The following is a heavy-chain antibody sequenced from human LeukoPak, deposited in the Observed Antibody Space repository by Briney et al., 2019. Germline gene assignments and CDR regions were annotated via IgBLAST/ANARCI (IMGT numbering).Heavy chain of an antibody. CDR1: GFTFSSYT. Sequence: TGGSLRLSCAASGFTFSSYTMNWVRQTPGKGLEWDSSISSSSYYIYYADSVKGRFTISRDNAKNSLYLQMNSLRAEDTAVYYCATSDFNILTGYNDYWGQGTLVTVSS. D-gene: IGHD3-9*01. CDR3: ATSDFNILTGYNDY. J-gene: IGHJ4*02. CDR2: ISSSSYYI. V-gene: IGHV3-21*01.